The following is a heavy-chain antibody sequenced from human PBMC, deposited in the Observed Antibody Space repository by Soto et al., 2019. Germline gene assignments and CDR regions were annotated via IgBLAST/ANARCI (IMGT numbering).Heavy chain of an antibody. CDR3: ARPGLDIVVVPAATDHDAFDI. Sequence: PSETLSLTCAVYGGSFSGYYWSWIRQPPGKGLEWIGEINHSGSTNYNPSLKSRVTISVDTSKNQLSLKLSSVTAADTAVYYCARPGLDIVVVPAATDHDAFDIWGQGTMVTVSS. CDR1: GGSFSGYY. D-gene: IGHD2-2*03. V-gene: IGHV4-34*01. CDR2: INHSGST. J-gene: IGHJ3*02.